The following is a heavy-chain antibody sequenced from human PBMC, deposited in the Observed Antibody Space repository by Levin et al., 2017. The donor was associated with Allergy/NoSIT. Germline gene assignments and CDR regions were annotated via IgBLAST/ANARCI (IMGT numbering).Heavy chain of an antibody. CDR3: ARLKYVDHCWHLDL. V-gene: IGHV3-7*01. CDR1: GFTFSSHW. J-gene: IGHJ2*01. Sequence: GGSLRLSCVASGFTFSSHWMSWVRQAPGKGLEWVGNIRQDGNEKYSVGSVKGRFTISRDNAENSLYLQMNSLRAEDTAVYYCARLKYVDHCWHLDLWGRGTLVTVSS. D-gene: IGHD3-9*01. CDR2: IRQDGNEK.